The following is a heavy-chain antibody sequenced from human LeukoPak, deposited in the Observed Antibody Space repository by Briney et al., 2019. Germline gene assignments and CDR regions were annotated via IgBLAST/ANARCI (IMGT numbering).Heavy chain of an antibody. J-gene: IGHJ4*02. CDR2: ISSSSSYI. CDR3: ARDLDGYNAFDY. Sequence: GGSLRLSCAASGFTFSSYGMHWVRQAPGKGLEWVSSISSSSSYIYYADSVKGRFTISRDNAKNSLYLQMNSLRAEDTAVYYCARDLDGYNAFDYWGQGTLVTVSS. CDR1: GFTFSSYG. D-gene: IGHD5-24*01. V-gene: IGHV3-21*01.